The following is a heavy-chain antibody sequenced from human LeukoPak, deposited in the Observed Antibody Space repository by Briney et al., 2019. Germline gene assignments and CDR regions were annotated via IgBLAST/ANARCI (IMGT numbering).Heavy chain of an antibody. CDR1: GGSISSSSYY. V-gene: IGHV4-61*05. CDR3: ARGGYSYGLDY. D-gene: IGHD5-18*01. Sequence: SETLSLTCTVSGGSISSSSYYWGWIRQPPGKGLEWIGYIYYSGSTNYNPSLKSRVTISVDTSKNQFSLKLSSVTAADTAVYYCARGGYSYGLDYWGQGTLVTVSS. CDR2: IYYSGST. J-gene: IGHJ4*02.